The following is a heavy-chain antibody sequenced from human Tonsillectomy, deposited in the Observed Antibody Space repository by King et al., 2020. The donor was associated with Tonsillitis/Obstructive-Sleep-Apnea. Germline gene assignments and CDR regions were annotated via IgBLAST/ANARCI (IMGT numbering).Heavy chain of an antibody. D-gene: IGHD3-10*01. CDR2: RSNKLNAFIT. J-gene: IGHJ4*02. V-gene: IGHV3-72*01. CDR1: GFTLSDNY. Sequence: VQLVESGGGLVQPGGSLTLAGAASGFTLSDNYLDWVRQAPGKGWDGVARRSNKLNAFITKYPATWEGSFSIPRADSKNSLYLQMTSLKTEDTAVYYCARGFRGFDSWGQGTLVTVSS. CDR3: ARGFRGFDS.